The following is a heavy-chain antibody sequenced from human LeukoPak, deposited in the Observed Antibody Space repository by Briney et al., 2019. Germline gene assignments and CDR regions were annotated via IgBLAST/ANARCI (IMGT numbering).Heavy chain of an antibody. V-gene: IGHV3-23*01. Sequence: GGSLRLSCVASGFTFSSYAMSWVRQAPGKELEWVSTISGSGGTTYHADSVKGRFTISRDNSKNTLYVQMNSLRAEDTAIYYCAKRLSSGSYFAAFDYWGQGTLVTVSS. CDR3: AKRLSSGSYFAAFDY. CDR1: GFTFSSYA. CDR2: ISGSGGTT. D-gene: IGHD1-26*01. J-gene: IGHJ4*02.